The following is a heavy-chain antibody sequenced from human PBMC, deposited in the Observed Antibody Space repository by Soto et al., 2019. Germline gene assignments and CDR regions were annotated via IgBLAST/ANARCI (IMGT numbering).Heavy chain of an antibody. J-gene: IGHJ4*02. Sequence: QVQLEQSGPEVKRPGTSVKVSCKASGGVFGRYSVSWVRQAPGQGLEWIGGVIPVFNTSNYSLKFQGRVAIFADLSTNTVFMELRSLRSEDTALYYCARGDEMTAVTIFEYWGQGTLVTVSS. CDR1: GGVFGRYS. D-gene: IGHD4-17*01. V-gene: IGHV1-69*01. CDR2: VIPVFNTS. CDR3: ARGDEMTAVTIFEY.